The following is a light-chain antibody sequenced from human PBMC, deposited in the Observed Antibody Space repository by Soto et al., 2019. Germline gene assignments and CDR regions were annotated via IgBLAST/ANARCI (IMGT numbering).Light chain of an antibody. Sequence: DIVMTQSPLSLPVTPGEPASISCRSSQSLLHSNGYNYLDWYLQKPGQSPQLLIYLGSNRASGVPDRFSGSGSGTDFTLKISRVEAEDAGVYYCMQSLQLPRTFGPGTKVDIK. CDR3: MQSLQLPRT. CDR2: LGS. J-gene: IGKJ3*01. V-gene: IGKV2-28*01. CDR1: QSLLHSNGYNY.